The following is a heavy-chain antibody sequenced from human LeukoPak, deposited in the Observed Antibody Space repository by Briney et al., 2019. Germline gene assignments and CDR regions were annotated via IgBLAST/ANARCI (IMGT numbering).Heavy chain of an antibody. CDR3: VRGDWYFDL. J-gene: IGHJ2*01. CDR1: GGSIDNYY. V-gene: IGHV4-4*07. Sequence: SETLSLTCTVSGGSIDNYYWSWIRQPAGKGLEWIGRIYSSGRSSYNPSLQSRVTMSLDTSKNQFSLKVTSVTAADTAVYYCVRGDWYFDLWGRGTLVSVSS. CDR2: IYSSGRS.